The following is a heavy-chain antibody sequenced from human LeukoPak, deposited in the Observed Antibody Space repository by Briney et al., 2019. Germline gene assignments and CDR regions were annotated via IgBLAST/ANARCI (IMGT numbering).Heavy chain of an antibody. CDR1: GYTFTGYY. V-gene: IGHV1-2*02. CDR3: ARSSFWSGYPIGAFDI. CDR2: INPNSGGT. D-gene: IGHD3-3*01. J-gene: IGHJ3*02. Sequence: ASVKVSCKASGYTFTGYYMHWVRQAPGQGLEWMGWINPNSGGTNYAQKFQGRVTMTRDTSISTAYMELSRLRSDDTAVYYCARSSFWSGYPIGAFDIWGQGTMVTVSS.